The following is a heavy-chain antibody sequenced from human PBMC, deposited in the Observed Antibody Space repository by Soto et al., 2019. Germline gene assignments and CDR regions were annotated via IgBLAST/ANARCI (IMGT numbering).Heavy chain of an antibody. CDR1: GITFSRYW. D-gene: IGHD3-10*01. V-gene: IGHV3-74*01. CDR3: ARDLDYFYGSGSS. CDR2: ISGDGSGT. J-gene: IGHJ5*02. Sequence: EVQLVESGGDLVQPGGSLRLSCAASGITFSRYWMHWVRQAPGKGLEWVSRISGDGSGTNYADSVRGRFIISRDNAKDTLYVQMNSLRVEDTVVYYYARDLDYFYGSGSSWGPGTLATVSS.